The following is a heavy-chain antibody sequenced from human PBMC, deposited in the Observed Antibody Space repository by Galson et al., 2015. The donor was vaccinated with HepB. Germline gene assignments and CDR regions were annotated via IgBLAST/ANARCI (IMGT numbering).Heavy chain of an antibody. CDR2: MNQDGSGK. Sequence: SLRLSCAASGFTFSSYWMSWVRQAPGKGLEWVSDMNQDGSGKYYVDSVKGRFTISRDNAKNTLYLQMNSLRAEDTAVYYCARAPRKGWGSRSCYFDYWGQGTLVTVSS. CDR3: ARAPRKGWGSRSCYFDY. CDR1: GFTFSSYW. D-gene: IGHD3-16*01. J-gene: IGHJ4*02. V-gene: IGHV3-7*03.